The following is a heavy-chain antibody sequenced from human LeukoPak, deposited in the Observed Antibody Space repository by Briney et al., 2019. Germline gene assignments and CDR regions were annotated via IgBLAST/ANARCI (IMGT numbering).Heavy chain of an antibody. V-gene: IGHV1-69*13. D-gene: IGHD4-11*01. CDR2: IIPIFGTA. CDR3: ARVYSNPTYHGMDV. CDR1: GGTFSSYA. J-gene: IGHJ6*02. Sequence: ASVKVSCKASGGTFSSYAISWVRQAPGQGLEWMGGIIPIFGTANYAQKFQGRVTITADESTSTAYMELSSLRSEDTAVYYCARVYSNPTYHGMDVWGQGTTVTVSS.